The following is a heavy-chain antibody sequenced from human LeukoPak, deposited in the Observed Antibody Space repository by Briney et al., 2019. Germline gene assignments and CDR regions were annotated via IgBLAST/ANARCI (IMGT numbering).Heavy chain of an antibody. Sequence: GGSLRLSCAASGFTFSNYAMSWVRQAPGKGLEWVSAISGSGGSTYYADSVKGRFTISRHNSKNTLYLQMNSLRAEDTAVYYCARVVRRYGMDVWGQGTTVTVSS. CDR1: GFTFSNYA. D-gene: IGHD6-6*01. V-gene: IGHV3-23*01. CDR2: ISGSGGST. CDR3: ARVVRRYGMDV. J-gene: IGHJ6*02.